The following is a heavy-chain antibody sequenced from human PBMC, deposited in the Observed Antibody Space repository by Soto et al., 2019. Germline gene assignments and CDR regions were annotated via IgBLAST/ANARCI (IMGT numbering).Heavy chain of an antibody. D-gene: IGHD5-18*01. CDR2: INHSGST. Sequence: SETLSLTCAVYGGSFSGYYWSWIRQPPGKGLEWIGEINHSGSTNYNPSLKSRVTISVDTSKNQFSLKLSSVTAADTAVYYCARAQINVDTAMVSFDYWGQGTLVTVSS. CDR3: ARAQINVDTAMVSFDY. J-gene: IGHJ4*02. CDR1: GGSFSGYY. V-gene: IGHV4-34*01.